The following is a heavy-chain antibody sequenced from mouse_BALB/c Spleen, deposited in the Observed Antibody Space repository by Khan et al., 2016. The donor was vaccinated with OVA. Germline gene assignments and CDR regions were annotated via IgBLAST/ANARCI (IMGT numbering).Heavy chain of an antibody. J-gene: IGHJ2*01. Sequence: VQLQESGPGLVAPSQSLSITCTVSGFSLTSYGVHWVRQPPGKGLEWLGVIWAGGSTNYNSALMSRLSISKDNAKSQVCLKMNRLQTDDTATYYCARLEDIWGQGTTLTVSS. V-gene: IGHV2-9*02. CDR2: IWAGGST. D-gene: IGHD1-3*01. CDR1: GFSLTSYG. CDR3: ARLEDI.